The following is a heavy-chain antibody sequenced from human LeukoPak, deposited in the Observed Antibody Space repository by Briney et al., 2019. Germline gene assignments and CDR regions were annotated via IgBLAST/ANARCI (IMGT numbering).Heavy chain of an antibody. J-gene: IGHJ4*02. Sequence: SQTLSLTCTVSGGSISSGSYYWSWIRQPGGKGLEWIGRIYTSGSTNYNPSLKSRVTISVDTSKNQFSVKLSSVTAADTAVYYCAGQGYDFWSGYRYYFDYWGQGTLVTVSS. CDR1: GGSISSGSYY. CDR3: AGQGYDFWSGYRYYFDY. V-gene: IGHV4-61*02. D-gene: IGHD3-3*01. CDR2: IYTSGST.